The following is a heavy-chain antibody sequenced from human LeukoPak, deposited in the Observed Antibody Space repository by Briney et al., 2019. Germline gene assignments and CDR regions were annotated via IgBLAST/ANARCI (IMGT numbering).Heavy chain of an antibody. CDR3: AKGVYSSSAPFDY. CDR2: ISSSGSST. Sequence: GWPLRLSCAASGFIFDNYAMNWVRQAPGKGLEWVSGISSSGSSTYYADSVKGRFTISRDNSKNTLYLQMNSLRADDTPVYYGAKGVYSSSAPFDYWGRETLVTVSS. J-gene: IGHJ4*02. V-gene: IGHV3-23*01. CDR1: GFIFDNYA. D-gene: IGHD6-13*01.